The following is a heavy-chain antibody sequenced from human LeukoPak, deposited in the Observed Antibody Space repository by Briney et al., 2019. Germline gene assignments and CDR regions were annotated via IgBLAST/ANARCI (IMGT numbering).Heavy chain of an antibody. J-gene: IGHJ4*02. Sequence: VRPGGSLRLSCSASGFTFSSYAMSSVRQAPGNWLDWLSAINGSGGSTYYADTVKGRFTISRDNSKNTLYLQLNSLRAEDTAVYYCAKDRGSYFDYWGQGTLVTVSS. V-gene: IGHV3-23*01. CDR3: AKDRGSYFDY. CDR1: GFTFSSYA. CDR2: INGSGGST. D-gene: IGHD1-26*01.